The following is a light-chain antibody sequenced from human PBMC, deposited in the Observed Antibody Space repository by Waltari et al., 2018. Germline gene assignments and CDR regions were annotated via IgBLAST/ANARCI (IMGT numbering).Light chain of an antibody. Sequence: QSALTQPASVSGSPGQSLTVSCPGTSSDVGSYNYVSWYQQHPGKAPKLMIYEVSNRPSGVSNRFSGSKSGNTASLTISGLQAEDEADYYCSSYTSSSTPWVFGGGTKVTVL. J-gene: IGLJ3*02. CDR2: EVS. CDR3: SSYTSSSTPWV. V-gene: IGLV2-14*01. CDR1: SSDVGSYNY.